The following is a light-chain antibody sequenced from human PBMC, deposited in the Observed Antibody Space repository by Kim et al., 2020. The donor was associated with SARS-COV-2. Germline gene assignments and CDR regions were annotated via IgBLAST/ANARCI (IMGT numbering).Light chain of an antibody. CDR3: QQYDSLPRT. V-gene: IGKV3-15*01. J-gene: IGKJ1*01. CDR2: GAS. Sequence: GSPGERVTLSCRASQSVSSNLAWYRQRPGQPPRLLFDGASTRATGIPARFSGSGSGTDFTLTITGLQSEDFAIYYCQQYDSLPRTFGQGTKVDIK. CDR1: QSVSSN.